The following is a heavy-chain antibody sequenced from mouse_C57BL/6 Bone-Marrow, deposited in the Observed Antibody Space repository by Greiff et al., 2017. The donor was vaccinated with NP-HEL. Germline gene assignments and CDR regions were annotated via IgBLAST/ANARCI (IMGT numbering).Heavy chain of an antibody. CDR3: ARLGRDYFDY. CDR1: GYTFTSYG. V-gene: IGHV1-81*01. J-gene: IGHJ2*01. CDR2: IYPRSGNT. Sequence: VQLQQSGAELARPGASVKLSCKASGYTFTSYGISWVKQRPGQGLEWIGEIYPRSGNTYYNEKFKGKATLTADKSSSTAYMELRSLTSEDSAVYFCARLGRDYFDYWGQGTTLTVSS.